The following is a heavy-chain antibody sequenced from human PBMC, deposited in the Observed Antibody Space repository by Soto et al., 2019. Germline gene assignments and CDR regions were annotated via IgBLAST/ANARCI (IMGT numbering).Heavy chain of an antibody. CDR2: IWYDGSNK. CDR3: ARIREYGPHYYYYYGMDV. Sequence: GGSLRLSCAASGFTFSSYGMHWVRQAPGKGLEWVAVIWYDGSNKYYADSVKGRFTISRDNSKNTLYLQMNSLRAEDTAVYYCARIREYGPHYYYYYGMDVWGQGTTVTVSS. D-gene: IGHD4-17*01. J-gene: IGHJ6*02. V-gene: IGHV3-33*01. CDR1: GFTFSSYG.